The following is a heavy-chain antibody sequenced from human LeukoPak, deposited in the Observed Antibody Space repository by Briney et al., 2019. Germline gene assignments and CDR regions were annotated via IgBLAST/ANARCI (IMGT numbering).Heavy chain of an antibody. Sequence: GGSLRLSCAASGFTFSDYYMSWVRQAPGKGLEWVSAISSTGGTAYYADSVKGRFTISRDNAKNTLYLQMNSLRAEDTAVYYCARGRCSSTSCWFDPWGQGTLVTVSS. D-gene: IGHD2-2*01. CDR3: ARGRCSSTSCWFDP. V-gene: IGHV3-11*04. CDR1: GFTFSDYY. CDR2: ISSTGGTA. J-gene: IGHJ5*02.